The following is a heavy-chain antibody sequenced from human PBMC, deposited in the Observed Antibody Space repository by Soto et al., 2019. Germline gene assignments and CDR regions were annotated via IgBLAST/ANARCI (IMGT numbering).Heavy chain of an antibody. CDR1: GFTFSNYA. J-gene: IGHJ4*02. Sequence: EVQLLESGGGLVQPGGSLRLSCAASGFTFSNYAMSWVRQAPGKGLEWVSSISGSGGSTYYADSVKGRFAISRDNSKNTLYLQINTLRAEDTAVYYCAMPSVSVVGTYWGQGTRVTVSS. CDR2: ISGSGGST. V-gene: IGHV3-23*01. D-gene: IGHD6-13*01. CDR3: AMPSVSVVGTY.